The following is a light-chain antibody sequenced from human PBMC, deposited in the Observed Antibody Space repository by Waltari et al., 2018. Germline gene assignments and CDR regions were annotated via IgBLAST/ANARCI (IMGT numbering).Light chain of an antibody. CDR3: QQYDTYPFT. CDR1: QGLSGH. V-gene: IGKV1-13*02. J-gene: IGKJ3*01. CDR2: YTN. Sequence: TQFPSSLSASVGDNVTITCRATQGLSGHLNWYQQKPGEAPKVLIYYTNRFEAGVPSRFSGSKSGAQFTLTIRNLQPEDFATYSCQQYDTYPFTFGPGTDLYI.